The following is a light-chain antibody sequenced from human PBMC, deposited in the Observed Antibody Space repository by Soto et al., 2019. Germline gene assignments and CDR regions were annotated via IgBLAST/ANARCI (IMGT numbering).Light chain of an antibody. CDR1: QSLTSRY. Sequence: EIVLTQSPGTLSLSPGERATLSCMASQSLTSRYLAWYRQKPGQAPRLLIYGTSSRATGIPARFSGSGSGTDFTLTISSLEPEDFAVYYCQQRSNWLYTFGQGTRLENK. V-gene: IGKV3D-20*02. J-gene: IGKJ5*01. CDR2: GTS. CDR3: QQRSNWLYT.